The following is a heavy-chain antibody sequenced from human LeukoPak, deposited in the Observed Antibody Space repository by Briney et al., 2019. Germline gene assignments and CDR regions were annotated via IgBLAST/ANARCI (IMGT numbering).Heavy chain of an antibody. J-gene: IGHJ6*02. V-gene: IGHV1-18*01. CDR2: ISAYNGNT. CDR1: GYTFTSYG. CDR3: AREVEYYDILTGYYNYYGMDV. D-gene: IGHD3-9*01. Sequence: GASVKVSCKASGYTFTSYGISWVRQAPGQGLEWMGWISAYNGNTNYAQKLQGRVTMTTDTSTSTAYMELRSLRSDDTAVYYCAREVEYYDILTGYYNYYGMDVWGQGTLVTVSS.